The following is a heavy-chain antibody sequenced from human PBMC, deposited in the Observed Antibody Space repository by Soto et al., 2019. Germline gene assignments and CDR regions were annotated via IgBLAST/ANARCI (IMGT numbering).Heavy chain of an antibody. D-gene: IGHD3-3*02. CDR2: FFPNGST. V-gene: IGHV4-59*01. J-gene: IGHJ2*01. CDR1: GGSMSPYY. CDR3: ARGTPSTRSPFFEWLGRFDL. Sequence: SETLSLTCTVSGGSMSPYYWTWIRQTPGKRLEWIGYFFPNGSTNFNPSLQSRASISSYTAKNQLSPQLTTVTAADRALYFCARGTPSTRSPFFEWLGRFDLWGRGTWVT.